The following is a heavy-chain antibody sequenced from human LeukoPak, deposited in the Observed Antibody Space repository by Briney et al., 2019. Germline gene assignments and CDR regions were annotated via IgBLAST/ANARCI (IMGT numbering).Heavy chain of an antibody. CDR2: ISSSSSYI. CDR1: GFTFSSYS. J-gene: IGHJ4*02. D-gene: IGHD5-12*01. Sequence: GGSLRLSCAASGFTFSSYSMNWVRQAPGKGLEWVSSISSSSSYIYYADSVKGRFTISRDNAKNSLYLQMNSLRAEDTAVYYCARESSVATGYYFDYWGQGTLVTVSS. V-gene: IGHV3-21*01. CDR3: ARESSVATGYYFDY.